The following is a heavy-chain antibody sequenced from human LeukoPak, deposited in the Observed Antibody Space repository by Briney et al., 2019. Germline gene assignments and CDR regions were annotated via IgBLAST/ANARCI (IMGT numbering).Heavy chain of an antibody. V-gene: IGHV4-59*08. CDR1: GGSISSYY. CDR2: IYYSGST. Sequence: SETLSLTCTVSGGSISSYYWSWIRQPPGKGLEWIGYIYYSGSTNYNPSLKSRVTTSVDTSKNQFSLKLSSVTAADTAVYYCARLEYSYGCFDYWGQGTLVTVSS. D-gene: IGHD5-18*01. J-gene: IGHJ4*02. CDR3: ARLEYSYGCFDY.